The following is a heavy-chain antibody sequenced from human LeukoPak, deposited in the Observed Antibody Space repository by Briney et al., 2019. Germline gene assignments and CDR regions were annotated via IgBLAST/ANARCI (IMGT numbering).Heavy chain of an antibody. D-gene: IGHD3-3*01. J-gene: IGHJ4*02. Sequence: PSETLSLTCTVSGGSISSYYWSWTRQPPGKGLEWIGYIYYSGSTNYNPSLKSRATISVDTSKNQFSLKLSSVTAADTAVYYCARAYDFWSGYPNFDYWGQGTLVTVSS. CDR1: GGSISSYY. V-gene: IGHV4-59*01. CDR2: IYYSGST. CDR3: ARAYDFWSGYPNFDY.